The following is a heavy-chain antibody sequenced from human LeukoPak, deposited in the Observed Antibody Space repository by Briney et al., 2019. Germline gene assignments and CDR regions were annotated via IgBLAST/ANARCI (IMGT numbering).Heavy chain of an antibody. CDR2: IYYSGST. CDR1: GGSISGYY. D-gene: IGHD6-19*01. Sequence: SETLSLTCTVSGGSISGYYWSWIRQPPGKGLEWIGYIYYSGSTNYNPSLKSRVTISVDTSKNQFSLKLSSVTAADTAVYYCARVKAVAGTSAFDIWGQGTMVTVSS. V-gene: IGHV4-59*01. CDR3: ARVKAVAGTSAFDI. J-gene: IGHJ3*02.